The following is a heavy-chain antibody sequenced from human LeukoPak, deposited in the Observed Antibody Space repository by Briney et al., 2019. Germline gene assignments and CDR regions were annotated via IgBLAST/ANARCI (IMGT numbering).Heavy chain of an antibody. CDR2: ISGSGGST. CDR3: ARSYYGSGSYFDY. Sequence: GGSLRLSCAASGFTFSSYAMSWVRQAPGKGLEWVSAISGSGGSTYYADSVKGRFTISRDNSKNTLYLQMNSLRAEDTALYYCARSYYGSGSYFDYWGQGTLVTVSS. J-gene: IGHJ4*02. CDR1: GFTFSSYA. V-gene: IGHV3-23*01. D-gene: IGHD3-10*01.